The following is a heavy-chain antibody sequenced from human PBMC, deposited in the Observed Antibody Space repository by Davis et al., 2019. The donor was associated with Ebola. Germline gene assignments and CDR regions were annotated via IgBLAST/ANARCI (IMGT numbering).Heavy chain of an antibody. CDR3: ARWGLRGNYDSWSGSDYYFDY. V-gene: IGHV3-7*01. CDR2: IKTDGSEE. CDR1: GFTFSTYW. Sequence: GESLKISCAASGFTFSTYWMSWVRQAPGKGLEWVANIKTDGSEEHCVDSVKGRFTMSRDNAKNSLSLQLDSLRDEDTAVYYCARWGLRGNYDSWSGSDYYFDYWGQGTLVIVSS. J-gene: IGHJ4*02. D-gene: IGHD3-3*01.